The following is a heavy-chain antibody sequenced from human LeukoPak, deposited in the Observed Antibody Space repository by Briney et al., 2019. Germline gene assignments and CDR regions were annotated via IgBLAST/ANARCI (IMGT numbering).Heavy chain of an antibody. Sequence: SETLSLTCTVSGVSISSSKYYWGWIRQPPGKGLEWIGSIFYTGNTYDNPSLKSRVIMSVDTSKNQFSLKLSSVTAADTAMYYCARLGPYYDFWSCYLPTEVWGKGTLVTVSS. J-gene: IGHJ4*02. CDR1: GVSISSSKYY. CDR3: ARLGPYYDFWSCYLPTEV. V-gene: IGHV4-39*01. CDR2: IFYTGNT. D-gene: IGHD3-3*01.